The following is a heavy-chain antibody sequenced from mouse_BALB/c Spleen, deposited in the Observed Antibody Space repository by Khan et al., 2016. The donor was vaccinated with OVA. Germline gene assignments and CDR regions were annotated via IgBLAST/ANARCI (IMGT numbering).Heavy chain of an antibody. D-gene: IGHD4-1*01. V-gene: IGHV4-1*02. Sequence: EVKLLESGGGLVQPGGSLKLSCAASGFDFSRYWMSWVRQAPGKGLEWIGEINQDSSTINYTPSLKDKFIISRDNAKNTLYLQMSKVRSEDTALYYCARNWDVGFAYWGQGTLVTVSA. CDR2: INQDSSTI. J-gene: IGHJ3*01. CDR3: ARNWDVGFAY. CDR1: GFDFSRYW.